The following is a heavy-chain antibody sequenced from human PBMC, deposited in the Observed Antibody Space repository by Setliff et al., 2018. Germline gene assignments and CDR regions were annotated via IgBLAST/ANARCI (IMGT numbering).Heavy chain of an antibody. CDR3: ARDLDTAMTRGAFDI. D-gene: IGHD5-18*01. Sequence: SGPTLVNPTQTLTLTCTFSGFSLSTSGVGVGWIRQPPGKALEWLALIYWDDDKRYSPSLKSRLTISRDNAKNSLYLQMNSLRAEDTAMYYCARDLDTAMTRGAFDIWGQGTMVTVSS. V-gene: IGHV2-5*02. J-gene: IGHJ3*02. CDR2: IYWDDDK. CDR1: GFSLSTSGVG.